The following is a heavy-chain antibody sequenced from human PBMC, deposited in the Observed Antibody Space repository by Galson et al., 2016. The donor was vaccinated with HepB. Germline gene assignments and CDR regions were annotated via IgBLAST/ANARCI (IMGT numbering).Heavy chain of an antibody. D-gene: IGHD5-18*01. CDR3: AKWSGYSSQYFDY. CDR2: TYFSGST. CDR1: GYSISSGGSY. Sequence: TLSLTCTVSGYSISSGGSYWSWIRQEPGKGLEWIGHTYFSGSTSYSLSLKSRATISLDTSKNQFSLRLASVTAADTAVYYCAKWSGYSSQYFDYWGQGTLVIVSS. V-gene: IGHV4-31*03. J-gene: IGHJ4*02.